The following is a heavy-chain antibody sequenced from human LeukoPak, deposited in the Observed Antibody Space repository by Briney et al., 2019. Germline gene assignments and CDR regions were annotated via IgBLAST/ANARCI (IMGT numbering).Heavy chain of an antibody. CDR2: ISSSSSTI. CDR3: ARAVYSSGWFGYFDY. J-gene: IGHJ4*02. D-gene: IGHD6-19*01. Sequence: GGSLRLSCAASGFTFSSYSMNWVRQAPGEGLEWVSYISSSSSTIYYADSVKGRFTISRDNAKNSLYLQMNSLRDEDAAVYYCARAVYSSGWFGYFDYWGQGTLVTVSS. CDR1: GFTFSSYS. V-gene: IGHV3-48*02.